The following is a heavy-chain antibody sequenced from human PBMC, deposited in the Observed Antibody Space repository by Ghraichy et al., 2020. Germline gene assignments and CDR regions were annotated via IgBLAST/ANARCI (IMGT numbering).Heavy chain of an antibody. D-gene: IGHD2-15*01. CDR2: ISHSGRT. Sequence: GSLRLSCAVYGGSFSGYYWTWIRQPPGKGLEWIGDISHSGRTNYNPSLKSLVTISVDASKNQFSLTLSSVTAADTATYYCARGGRNCSGGSCYPALDYWGQGTLVSVSS. J-gene: IGHJ4*02. V-gene: IGHV4-34*01. CDR3: ARGGRNCSGGSCYPALDY. CDR1: GGSFSGYY.